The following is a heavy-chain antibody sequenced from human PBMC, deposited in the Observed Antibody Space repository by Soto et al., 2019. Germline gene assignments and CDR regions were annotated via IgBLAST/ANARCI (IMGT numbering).Heavy chain of an antibody. V-gene: IGHV3-9*01. J-gene: IGHJ4*02. CDR3: AKETSGSYLAFDY. CDR1: GFTFDDYA. Sequence: PGGSLRLSCAASGFTFDDYAMHWVRQAPGKGLEWVSGISWNSGSIGYADSVKGRFTISRDNAKNSLYLQMNSLRAEDTALYYCAKETSGSYLAFDYWGQGTLVTVSS. CDR2: ISWNSGSI. D-gene: IGHD1-26*01.